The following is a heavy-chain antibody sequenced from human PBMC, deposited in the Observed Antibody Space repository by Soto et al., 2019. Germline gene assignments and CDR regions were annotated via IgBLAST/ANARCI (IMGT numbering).Heavy chain of an antibody. Sequence: ASVKVSCKTSGYSFTDYYIHWVRQATGQGLEWMGWMNPNSGNTGYAQKFHGRVTMTRNTSISTAYMELSSLRSEDTAVYYCARGYALDVWGQGTTVTVSS. CDR3: ARGYALDV. V-gene: IGHV1-8*01. CDR1: GYSFTDYY. J-gene: IGHJ6*02. CDR2: MNPNSGNT.